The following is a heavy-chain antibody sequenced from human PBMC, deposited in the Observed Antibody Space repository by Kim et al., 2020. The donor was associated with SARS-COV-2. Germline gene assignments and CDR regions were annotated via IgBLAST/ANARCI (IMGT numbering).Heavy chain of an antibody. Sequence: SETLSLTCTVSGGSISSSSYYWGWIRQPPGKGLEWIGSIYYSGSTYYNPSLKSRVTISVDTSKNQFSLKLSSVTAADTAVYYCASLAVTDIVVVPAATWWFDPWGQGTLVTVSS. J-gene: IGHJ5*02. CDR2: IYYSGST. V-gene: IGHV4-39*01. CDR1: GGSISSSSYY. CDR3: ASLAVTDIVVVPAATWWFDP. D-gene: IGHD2-2*01.